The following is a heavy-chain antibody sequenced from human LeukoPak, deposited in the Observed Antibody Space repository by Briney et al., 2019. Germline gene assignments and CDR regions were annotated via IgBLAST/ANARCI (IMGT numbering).Heavy chain of an antibody. CDR1: GFTFSTYS. J-gene: IGHJ5*02. Sequence: GGSLRLSCAASGFTFSTYSMNWVRQAPGKGLEWVSSISSSSSYIYYADSVKGRFTISRDNANNSLYLQMNNLRAEDTAVYYCARGGPMVTTSNWFDPWGQGTLVTVSS. CDR3: ARGGPMVTTSNWFDP. D-gene: IGHD4-17*01. V-gene: IGHV3-21*01. CDR2: ISSSSSYI.